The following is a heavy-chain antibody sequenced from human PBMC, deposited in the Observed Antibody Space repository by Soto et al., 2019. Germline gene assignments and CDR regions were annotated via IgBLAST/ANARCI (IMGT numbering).Heavy chain of an antibody. Sequence: SETLSLTCTVSGGSISSGGYYWSWIRQHPGKGLEWIGYIYYSGSTNYNPSLKSRVTISVDTSKNQFSLKLSSLTAADTAVYYCARHSNYYDSSGYIWRAFDYWGQGTLVTVSS. CDR1: GGSISSGGYY. CDR2: IYYSGST. V-gene: IGHV4-31*03. CDR3: ARHSNYYDSSGYIWRAFDY. J-gene: IGHJ4*02. D-gene: IGHD3-22*01.